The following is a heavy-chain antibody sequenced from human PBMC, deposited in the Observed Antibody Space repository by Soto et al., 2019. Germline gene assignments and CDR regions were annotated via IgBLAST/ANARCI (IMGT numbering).Heavy chain of an antibody. J-gene: IGHJ4*02. CDR2: IIPIFGTA. Sequence: SVKVSCKASGGTFSSYAISWVRQAPGQGLEWMGGIIPIFGTANYAQKFQGRVTITADESTSTAYMELSSLRSEDTAVYYCARGRSYSSSTSWYTIDYWGQGTLVTVSS. D-gene: IGHD2-2*02. CDR1: GGTFSSYA. V-gene: IGHV1-69*13. CDR3: ARGRSYSSSTSWYTIDY.